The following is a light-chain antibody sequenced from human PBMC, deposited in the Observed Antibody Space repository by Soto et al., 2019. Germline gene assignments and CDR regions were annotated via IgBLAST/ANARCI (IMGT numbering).Light chain of an antibody. Sequence: DIHMTQSPSTLSASVGDRVTITCRASQSRTMWWAWYQQKPGKAPNLLIYKTSSLGSGVPRRFNGSGTGTEFTLTSSSLHPDDFATYYCHHLTYYSRTFGQWTKVVVK. CDR2: KTS. CDR1: QSRTMW. CDR3: HHLTYYSRT. J-gene: IGKJ1*01. V-gene: IGKV1-5*03.